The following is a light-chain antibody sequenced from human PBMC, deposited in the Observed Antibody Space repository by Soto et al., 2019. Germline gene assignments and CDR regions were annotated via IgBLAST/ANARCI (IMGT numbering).Light chain of an antibody. Sequence: DIQMTQSASPLTASVGDRVTMICRASQSVSTRLAWYQQKPGKAPKLMIYAASSLQSGVPSRFSGSGSGTHFTLTISSLQPEDVSTYYCQQANTFPLTFRQGTRLEI. CDR1: QSVSTR. CDR3: QQANTFPLT. J-gene: IGKJ5*01. V-gene: IGKV1-12*01. CDR2: AAS.